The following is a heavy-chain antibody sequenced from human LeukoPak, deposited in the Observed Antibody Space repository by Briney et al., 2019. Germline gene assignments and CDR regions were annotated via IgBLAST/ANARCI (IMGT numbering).Heavy chain of an antibody. CDR2: IHYSGNT. V-gene: IGHV4-59*01. J-gene: IGHJ5*02. D-gene: IGHD2-8*01. CDR3: ARNGRYNWFDP. Sequence: SETLSLTCTVSSGSISLYYWSWIRQPPGKGLEWIGYIHYSGNTNYNPSLKSRVTISVDTSKNQLSLKVNSVTAADTAVYYCARNGRYNWFDPWGQGTLVTVSS. CDR1: SGSISLYY.